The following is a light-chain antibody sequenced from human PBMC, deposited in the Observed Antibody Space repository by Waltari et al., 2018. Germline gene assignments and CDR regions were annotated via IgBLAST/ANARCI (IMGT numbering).Light chain of an antibody. J-gene: IGKJ1*01. Sequence: DIQMTQSPYTLSAPVGDRVTITCRASQRITNWLAWCQQKPGKAPKLLIYKASKLERGVPSSFSGSGTGTEFTSTISSLQPDGVAAYCRHQYVNYWTFGQGTKVGIK. CDR3: HQYVNYWT. V-gene: IGKV1-5*03. CDR1: QRITNW. CDR2: KAS.